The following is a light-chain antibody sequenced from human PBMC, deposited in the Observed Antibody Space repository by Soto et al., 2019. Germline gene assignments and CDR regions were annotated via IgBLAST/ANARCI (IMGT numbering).Light chain of an antibody. CDR1: QSLLHSNGYNY. CDR2: LGS. CDR3: MQSLQTPWT. V-gene: IGKV2-28*01. Sequence: DVVMTQSPLSLPVTPGEPASISCRSSQSLLHSNGYNYLGWYLQKPGQSPLLLIYLGSNRASGVPDRFSGSGSGTDFTLKISRVEAEDVGVYYCMQSLQTPWTFGQGTKVEIK. J-gene: IGKJ1*01.